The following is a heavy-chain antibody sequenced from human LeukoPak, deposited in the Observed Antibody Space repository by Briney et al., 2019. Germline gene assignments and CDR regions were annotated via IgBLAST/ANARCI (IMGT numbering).Heavy chain of an antibody. Sequence: ASVKVSCKASGYTFTSYAMNWVRQAPGQGLEWMGWINTNTGNPTYAQGFTGRFVFSLDTSVSTAYLQISSLKAEDTAVYYCARQWLSPKRHYYYMDVWGKGTTVTVSS. CDR3: ARQWLSPKRHYYYMDV. V-gene: IGHV7-4-1*02. J-gene: IGHJ6*03. CDR1: GYTFTSYA. CDR2: INTNTGNP. D-gene: IGHD5-12*01.